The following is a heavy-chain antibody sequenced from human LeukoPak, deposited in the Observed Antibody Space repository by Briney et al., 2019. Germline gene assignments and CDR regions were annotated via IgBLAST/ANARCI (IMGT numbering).Heavy chain of an antibody. J-gene: IGHJ4*02. CDR2: IYPGDSDT. V-gene: IGHV5-51*01. Sequence: GESLKISCKGSGYSFTSYWIGWVRQMPGKGLGWMGIIYPGDSDTRYSPSFQGQVTISADKSISTAYLQWSSLKASDTAMYYCARRRGSCNSGTCYSDYWGQGTLVTVSS. CDR3: ARRRGSCNSGTCYSDY. D-gene: IGHD2-15*01. CDR1: GYSFTSYW.